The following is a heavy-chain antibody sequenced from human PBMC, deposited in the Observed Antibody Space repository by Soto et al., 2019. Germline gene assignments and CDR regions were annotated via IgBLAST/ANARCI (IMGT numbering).Heavy chain of an antibody. CDR2: ISYDGSNK. CDR1: GFTFSSYG. D-gene: IGHD3-22*01. J-gene: IGHJ4*02. CDR3: AKDLYYDSSGYFDY. V-gene: IGHV3-30*18. Sequence: VQLVESGGGVVQPGRSLRLSCAASGFTFSSYGMHWVRQAPGKGLEWVAVISYDGSNKYYADSVKGRFTISRDNSKNTLYLQMNSLRAEDTAVYYCAKDLYYDSSGYFDYWGQGTLVTVSS.